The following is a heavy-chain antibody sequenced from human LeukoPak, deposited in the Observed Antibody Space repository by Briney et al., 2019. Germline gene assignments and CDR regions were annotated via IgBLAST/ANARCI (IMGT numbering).Heavy chain of an antibody. V-gene: IGHV3-48*04. J-gene: IGHJ6*02. CDR3: AREMVGATSFYYYYGMDV. Sequence: GGSLRLSCAASGFTFSTYSMNWVRQAPGKGLEWVSYISSSGSTIYYADSVKGRFTISRDNAKNSLYLQMNSLRAEDTAVYYCAREMVGATSFYYYYGMDVWGQGTTVTVSS. D-gene: IGHD1-26*01. CDR2: ISSSGSTI. CDR1: GFTFSTYS.